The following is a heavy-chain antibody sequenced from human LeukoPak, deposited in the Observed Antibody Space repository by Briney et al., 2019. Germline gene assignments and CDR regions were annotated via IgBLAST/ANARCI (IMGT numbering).Heavy chain of an antibody. CDR3: ARAMRGGKQDSPVDYYYYGMDV. V-gene: IGHV4-38-2*02. CDR2: IHHSGST. D-gene: IGHD4-23*01. Sequence: PSETLSLTCTVSGYSLGTGYYWGWIRQPPGKGLEWIGSIHHSGSTYYNPSLKSRVTISVDTSKNQFSLKLSSVTAADTAVYYCARAMRGGKQDSPVDYYYYGMDVWGQGTTVTVSS. J-gene: IGHJ6*02. CDR1: GYSLGTGYY.